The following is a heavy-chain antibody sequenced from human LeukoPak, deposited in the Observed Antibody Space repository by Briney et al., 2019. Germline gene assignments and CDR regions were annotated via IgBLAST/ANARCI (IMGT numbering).Heavy chain of an antibody. CDR1: GGSISSYY. CDR2: IYTSGST. V-gene: IGHV4-4*07. J-gene: IGHJ5*02. D-gene: IGHD6-19*01. Sequence: SETLSLTCTVSGGSISSYYWSWIRQPAGKGLEWIGRIYTSGSTNYNPSLKSRVTMSVDTSKNQFSLKLSSVTAADTAVYYRAREVAVAGRGWFDPWGQGTLVTVSS. CDR3: AREVAVAGRGWFDP.